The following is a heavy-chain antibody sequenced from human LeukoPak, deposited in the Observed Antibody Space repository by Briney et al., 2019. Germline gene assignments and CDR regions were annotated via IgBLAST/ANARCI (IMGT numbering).Heavy chain of an antibody. V-gene: IGHV3-33*01. D-gene: IGHD6-13*01. CDR1: GFTFSNHG. J-gene: IGHJ4*02. CDR2: IWYDGSNK. CDR3: ARDRFGIAAAGSDY. Sequence: GGSLRLSCAASGFTFSNHGMHWIRQAPGKGLEWVAVIWYDGSNKYYADSVKGRFTISRDNSKNTLYLQMNSLRAEDTAVYYCARDRFGIAAAGSDYWGQGTLVTVSS.